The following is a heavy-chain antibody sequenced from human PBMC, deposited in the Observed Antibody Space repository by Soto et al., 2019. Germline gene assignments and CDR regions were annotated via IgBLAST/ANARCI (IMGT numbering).Heavy chain of an antibody. CDR3: ARAIGHCSGGSCYPNWFDP. J-gene: IGHJ5*02. V-gene: IGHV3-53*04. CDR2: IYSGGST. CDR1: GFTVSSNY. Sequence: EVQLVESGGGLVQPGGSLRLSCAASGFTVSSNYMSWVRQAPGKGLEWVSVIYSGGSTYYADSVKGRFTSSRHNSKNTLYLQMNSLRAEDTAVYYCARAIGHCSGGSCYPNWFDPWGQGTLVTVSS. D-gene: IGHD2-15*01.